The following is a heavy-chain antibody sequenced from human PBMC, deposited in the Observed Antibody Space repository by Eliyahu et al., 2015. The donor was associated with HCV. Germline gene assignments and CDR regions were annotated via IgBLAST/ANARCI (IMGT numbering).Heavy chain of an antibody. Sequence: QVQLVESGGGVVQPGRSLRLSCAASGFTFSSYGMHWVRQAPGKGLEWVAVIWYDGSNKYYADSVKGRFTISRDNSKNTLYLQMNSLRAEDTAVYYCARDEYSSSWLFDYWGQGTLVTVSS. CDR3: ARDEYSSSWLFDY. J-gene: IGHJ4*02. D-gene: IGHD6-13*01. V-gene: IGHV3-33*01. CDR1: GFTFSSYG. CDR2: IWYDGSNK.